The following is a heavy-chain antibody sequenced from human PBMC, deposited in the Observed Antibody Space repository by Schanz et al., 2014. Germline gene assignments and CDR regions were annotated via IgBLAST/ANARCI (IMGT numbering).Heavy chain of an antibody. D-gene: IGHD3-16*01. Sequence: QVQLVESGGGFVKPGGSLRLSCVASGFTFRDYYMSWIRQAPGQGLEWVSYISGNGYTTYTADSMEGRFTISRDNAQNSLFLQMNSLRVEDTAVYYCARSYHDDDDYTRALDMWGQGTMVTVSS. J-gene: IGHJ3*02. CDR3: ARSYHDDDDYTRALDM. V-gene: IGHV3-11*04. CDR2: ISGNGYTT. CDR1: GFTFRDYY.